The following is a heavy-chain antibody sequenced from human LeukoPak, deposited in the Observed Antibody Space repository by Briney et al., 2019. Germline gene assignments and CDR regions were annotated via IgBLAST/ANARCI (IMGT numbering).Heavy chain of an antibody. CDR1: GFTFSSYA. J-gene: IGHJ6*02. CDR3: ARDVLTGSSWLPLYYYYYYGMDV. Sequence: GGSLRLSCAASGFTFSSYAMHWVRQAPGKGLEWVAVISYGGSNKYYADSVKGRFTISRDNSKNTLYLQMNSLRAEDTAVYYCARDVLTGSSWLPLYYYYYYGMDVWGQGTTVTVSS. D-gene: IGHD6-13*01. CDR2: ISYGGSNK. V-gene: IGHV3-30-3*01.